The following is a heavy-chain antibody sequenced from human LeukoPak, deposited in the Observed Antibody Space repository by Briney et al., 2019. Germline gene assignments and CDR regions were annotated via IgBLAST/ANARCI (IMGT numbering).Heavy chain of an antibody. CDR2: IKKDGTEK. Sequence: GGSLRLSCAASGFTFSSYWMSWVRQAPGKGLEWVANIKKDGTEKYYVDSVKGRFTISRDNAKNSLYLQMNSLRAEDTAVYYCARVRSGSYYYFDYWGQGTLVTVSS. CDR3: ARVRSGSYYYFDY. J-gene: IGHJ4*02. V-gene: IGHV3-7*01. D-gene: IGHD1-26*01. CDR1: GFTFSSYW.